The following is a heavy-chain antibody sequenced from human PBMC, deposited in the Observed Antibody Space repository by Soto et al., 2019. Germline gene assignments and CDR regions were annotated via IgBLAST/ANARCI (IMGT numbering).Heavy chain of an antibody. J-gene: IGHJ4*01. CDR2: INTSSGST. Sequence: QVQLVQSGAEVKMPGASVKISCKASGYTFTSYHIHWVRQAPGQGLEWMGTINTSSGSTNYPQRFQRRVTMTRDTATSTGYMVVSRLRSVNTAVYHCAGAQAWVIQYLWGHGTMVAVS. V-gene: IGHV1-46*03. CDR1: GYTFTSYH. D-gene: IGHD4-4*01. CDR3: AGAQAWVIQYL.